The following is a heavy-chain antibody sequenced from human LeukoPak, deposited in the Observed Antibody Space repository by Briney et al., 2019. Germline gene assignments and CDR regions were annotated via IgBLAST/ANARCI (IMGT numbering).Heavy chain of an antibody. CDR3: SSGSSMDV. V-gene: IGHV3-64D*06. D-gene: IGHD3-22*01. CDR1: NLAFSSYA. Sequence: PGVPLRLSGLASNLAFSSYAMHSVRPAAGKGLEYVSVISSNGGNTYYADSVKGRFTISRDNSKNTLFLQMSSLRAEDTAVYYCSSGSSMDVWGQGTTVTVSS. CDR2: ISSNGGNT. J-gene: IGHJ6*02.